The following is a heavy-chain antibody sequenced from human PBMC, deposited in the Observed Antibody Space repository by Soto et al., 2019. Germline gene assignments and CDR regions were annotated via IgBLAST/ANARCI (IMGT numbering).Heavy chain of an antibody. CDR3: AQGRGGSGSLTPRVDF. V-gene: IGHV3-23*01. CDR2: ISGGGDTT. J-gene: IGHJ4*02. D-gene: IGHD3-10*01. Sequence: EVQLLESGGGLVQPGGSLRLSCAAPGFTFNNYAMTWVRQAPGKGLEWVSAISGGGDTTSYADSVKGRFTVSRDGSKNTLYLQMSSLRAEDTALYYCAQGRGGSGSLTPRVDFWGQGTLVTVSS. CDR1: GFTFNNYA.